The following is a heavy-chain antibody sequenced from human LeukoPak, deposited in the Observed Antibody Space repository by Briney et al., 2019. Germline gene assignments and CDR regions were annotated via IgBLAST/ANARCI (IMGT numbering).Heavy chain of an antibody. CDR1: GGSISSYY. D-gene: IGHD3/OR15-3a*01. J-gene: IGHJ4*02. V-gene: IGHV4-59*01. Sequence: SETLSLTCTVTGGSISSYYWSWIRQPPGKGLEWIGYIHYSGRTNYNPSLKSRVTISLDMSKNQFSLRLGSVTAADTAVYYCAREWTPYFDYWGQGTLVTVSS. CDR2: IHYSGRT. CDR3: AREWTPYFDY.